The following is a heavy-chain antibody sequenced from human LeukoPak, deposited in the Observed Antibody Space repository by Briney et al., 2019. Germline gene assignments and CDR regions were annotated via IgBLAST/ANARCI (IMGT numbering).Heavy chain of an antibody. CDR2: IWYDGSDK. CDR1: GFTFRTYG. D-gene: IGHD2-15*01. V-gene: IGHV3-33*06. Sequence: PGGSLRLSCAASGFTFRTYGMHWVRQAPGKGLEWVAVIWYDGSDKYYADSVKGRFTISRDNSKNTLYLHMTSLRAEDTAVYYCAKDAHSGWYYLDYWGQGILVTVSS. CDR3: AKDAHSGWYYLDY. J-gene: IGHJ4*02.